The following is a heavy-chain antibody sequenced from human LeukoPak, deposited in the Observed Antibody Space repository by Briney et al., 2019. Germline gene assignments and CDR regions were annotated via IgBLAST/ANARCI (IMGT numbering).Heavy chain of an antibody. CDR3: TRDSSSWLGVDY. Sequence: SETLSLTCTVSGGSISGYYWSWIRQPARKGLEWIGRIYSSGSTNSNPSLKSRITMSVDTSKNQFSLTLSSVTAADTALYYCTRDSSSWLGVDYWGEGTLVTVSS. CDR1: GGSISGYY. J-gene: IGHJ4*02. V-gene: IGHV4-4*07. CDR2: IYSSGST. D-gene: IGHD6-13*01.